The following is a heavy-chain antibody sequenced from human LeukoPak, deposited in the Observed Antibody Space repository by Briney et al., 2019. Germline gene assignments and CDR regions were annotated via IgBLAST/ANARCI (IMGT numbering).Heavy chain of an antibody. J-gene: IGHJ5*02. V-gene: IGHV3-7*01. CDR1: GFTFSSYW. CDR2: IKQDGSEK. CDR3: ARDKGYYDYGSRFDP. D-gene: IGHD4-17*01. Sequence: GGSLRLSCAASGFTFSSYWMSWVRQAPGKGLEWVANIKQDGSEKYYVDSVKGRFTISRDNAKNSLYLQMNSLRAEDTAVYFCARDKGYYDYGSRFDPWGQGTLVTVSS.